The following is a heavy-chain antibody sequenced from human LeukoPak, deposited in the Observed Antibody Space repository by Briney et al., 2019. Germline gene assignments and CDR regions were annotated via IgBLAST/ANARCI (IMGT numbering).Heavy chain of an antibody. V-gene: IGHV1-2*02. CDR2: INPDSGGT. Sequence: ASVKVSCKASGYTFTGYYIHWVRLAPGQGLEWMGWINPDSGGTKYLQKFQDRVTMTRDTSISIAYMELNRLRSDDTAVYFCARGPFRSVHTEMVASRFDPWGQGTLVTVSS. J-gene: IGHJ5*02. CDR1: GYTFTGYY. CDR3: ARGPFRSVHTEMVASRFDP. D-gene: IGHD5-18*01.